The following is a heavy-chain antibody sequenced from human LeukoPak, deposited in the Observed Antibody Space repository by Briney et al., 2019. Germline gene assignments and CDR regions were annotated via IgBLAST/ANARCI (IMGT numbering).Heavy chain of an antibody. D-gene: IGHD2-2*01. CDR2: ISGSGGST. V-gene: IGHV3-23*01. CDR3: AKDSGYCISTSCPTGY. CDR1: GFTFSSYA. J-gene: IGHJ4*02. Sequence: PGGSLRLSCAASGFTFSSYAMNWVRQAPGKGLEWVSSISGSGGSTYYADSVKGRFTISRDNSKNTLYLQMNSLRAEDTAVYYCAKDSGYCISTSCPTGYWGQGTLVTVSS.